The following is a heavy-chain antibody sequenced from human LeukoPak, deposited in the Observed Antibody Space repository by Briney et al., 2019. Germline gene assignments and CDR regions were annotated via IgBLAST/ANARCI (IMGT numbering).Heavy chain of an antibody. Sequence: GGSLRLTCAASGFTFSSYAMSWVRQPPPEGLEGVSAISGSGRDTYYADSMKGRFTISRDNSQNTLYLQMSSPRAEDPAVYYCAKDQVGVHYNWGQGTLVTVSS. CDR2: ISGSGRDT. D-gene: IGHD1-26*01. J-gene: IGHJ4*02. V-gene: IGHV3-23*01. CDR3: AKDQVGVHYN. CDR1: GFTFSSYA.